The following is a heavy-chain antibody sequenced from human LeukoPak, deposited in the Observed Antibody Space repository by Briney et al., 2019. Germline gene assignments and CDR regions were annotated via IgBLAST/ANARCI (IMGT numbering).Heavy chain of an antibody. Sequence: PGGSLRLSCATSGFTFSDYSMDWVRQAPGKGLEWVARSRNKANSYTTKYAAPVEGRFTISRDDSKNSLYLQMNSLQTDDTAVYYCVRVRVVTPPAAFHIWGQGTMATVSS. V-gene: IGHV3-72*01. CDR2: SRNKANSYTT. J-gene: IGHJ3*02. D-gene: IGHD3-3*01. CDR1: GFTFSDYS. CDR3: VRVRVVTPPAAFHI.